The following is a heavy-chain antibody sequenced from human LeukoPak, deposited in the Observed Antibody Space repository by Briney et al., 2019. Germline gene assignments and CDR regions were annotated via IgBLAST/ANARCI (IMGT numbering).Heavy chain of an antibody. J-gene: IGHJ4*02. Sequence: PGGSLRLSCAASGFTFSAYSMNWVRQAPGKGLEWVSSAGTSSSYIYYADSVKGRFTISRDNAKNSLYLQMNSLRAEDTAVYYCARDPHWAFDYWGQGTLVTVSS. CDR1: GFTFSAYS. CDR3: ARDPHWAFDY. D-gene: IGHD3-16*01. V-gene: IGHV3-21*01. CDR2: AGTSSSYI.